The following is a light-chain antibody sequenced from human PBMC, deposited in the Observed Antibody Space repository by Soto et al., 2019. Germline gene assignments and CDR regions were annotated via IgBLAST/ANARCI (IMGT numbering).Light chain of an antibody. J-gene: IGKJ1*01. CDR3: QQYGSSPRT. CDR2: DAS. Sequence: IVVEQSPAPLSLSPGERATLSCRASQSVSSYLAWYQQKPGQAPRLLIYDASNRATGIPARFSGSGSGTDFTLTISRLEPEDFAMYYCQQYGSSPRTFGQGTKVDIK. CDR1: QSVSSY. V-gene: IGKV3-20*01.